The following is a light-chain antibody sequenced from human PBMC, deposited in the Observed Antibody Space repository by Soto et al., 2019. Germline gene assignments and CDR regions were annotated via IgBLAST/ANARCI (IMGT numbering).Light chain of an antibody. CDR1: QSISSW. V-gene: IGKV1-5*01. CDR2: DAS. CDR3: QQYSSYLT. J-gene: IGKJ4*01. Sequence: DIQMTQSPSTLSASVGDRVTITCRASQSISSWLAWYQQKPGKAPKLLIYDASSLDSGVPSRFSGSGSGTEFTITIRSLQPDDFATYYCQQYSSYLTFGGGTKVEIK.